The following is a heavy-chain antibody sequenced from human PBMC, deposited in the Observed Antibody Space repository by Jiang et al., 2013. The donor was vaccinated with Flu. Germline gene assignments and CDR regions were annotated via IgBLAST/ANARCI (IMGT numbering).Heavy chain of an antibody. Sequence: GAEVKKPGASVKVSCKTSGYTFTGYHMHWVRQAPGQGLEWMGWISPSSGGTNYAQNFQGRVTMTRDTSISTAYMELSSLKSDDTAVYYCARDLREYSYEFDYWGQGTLVTVSS. D-gene: IGHD5-18*01. CDR3: ARDLREYSYEFDY. CDR2: ISPSSGGT. V-gene: IGHV1-2*02. CDR1: GYTFTGYH. J-gene: IGHJ4*02.